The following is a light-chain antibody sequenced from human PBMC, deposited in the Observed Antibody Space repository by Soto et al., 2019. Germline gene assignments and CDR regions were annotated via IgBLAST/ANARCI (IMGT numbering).Light chain of an antibody. CDR3: SSYTSSSTVV. CDR1: SSDVGGYNN. V-gene: IGLV2-14*01. J-gene: IGLJ2*01. CDR2: DVS. Sequence: QSVLTQPASVSGSPGQSITISCTGTSSDVGGYNNVSWYQKHPGKAPKLMIYDVSNRPSGVSNRFSGSKSGNTASLTISGLQAYEEADYCCSSYTSSSTVVFGGGTKLTV.